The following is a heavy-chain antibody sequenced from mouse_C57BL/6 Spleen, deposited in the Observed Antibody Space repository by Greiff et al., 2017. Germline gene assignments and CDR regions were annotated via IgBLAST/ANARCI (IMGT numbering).Heavy chain of an antibody. CDR2: IYPGSGST. D-gene: IGHD1-1*01. V-gene: IGHV1-55*01. CDR1: GYTFTSYW. Sequence: VQLQQPGAELVKPGASVKMSCKASGYTFTSYWITWVKQRPGQGLEWIGDIYPGSGSTNYNEKFKSKATLTVETSSSTAYMQLSSLTSEDSAVYYCARLYYGSSPYFDYWGQGTTLTVSS. J-gene: IGHJ2*01. CDR3: ARLYYGSSPYFDY.